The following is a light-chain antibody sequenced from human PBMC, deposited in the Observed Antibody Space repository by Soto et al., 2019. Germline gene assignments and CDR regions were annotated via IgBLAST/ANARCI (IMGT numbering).Light chain of an antibody. J-gene: IGKJ1*01. CDR2: DAS. V-gene: IGKV1-5*01. Sequence: IQMTQSPSTLSPSVGDRVTITCRASHNIERWMAWYQQKPGKAPSLLIFDASTLHSGVPSRFSASLSPTYFTLTISTLQPDDFATHSCQPFAIFTTLGQGTKVDSK. CDR1: HNIERW. CDR3: QPFAIFTT.